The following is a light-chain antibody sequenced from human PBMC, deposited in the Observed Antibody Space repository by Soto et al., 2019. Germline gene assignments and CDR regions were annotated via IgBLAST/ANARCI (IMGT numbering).Light chain of an antibody. Sequence: SVLTHPPSASGTPGQRVTISCSGSSSNIGSNTVSWYQQVPGTAPKLLIYSNNQRPSGVPDRFSGSKSGTSASLATSGLQSEDEADYYCAAWDDSLNALVFGTGTKVTVL. J-gene: IGLJ1*01. CDR3: AAWDDSLNALV. CDR2: SNN. V-gene: IGLV1-44*01. CDR1: SSNIGSNT.